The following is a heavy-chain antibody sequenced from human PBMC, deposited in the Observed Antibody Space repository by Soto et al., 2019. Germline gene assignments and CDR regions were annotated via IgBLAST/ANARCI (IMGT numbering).Heavy chain of an antibody. CDR2: IAGSGGMT. CDR3: AKVNFFDTPGTFDV. Sequence: GGSLRLSCAASGFTFSSYAMTWVRLAPGRGLEWVATIAGSGGMTYYTNSVRGRFTISRDNSKNTVSLQMSSLRAEYTAMYFCAKVNFFDTPGTFDVWGQGTPVTVSS. D-gene: IGHD2-15*01. CDR1: GFTFSSYA. J-gene: IGHJ3*01. V-gene: IGHV3-23*01.